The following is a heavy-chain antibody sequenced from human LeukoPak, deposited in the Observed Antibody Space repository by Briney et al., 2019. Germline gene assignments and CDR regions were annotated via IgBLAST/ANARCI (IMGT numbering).Heavy chain of an antibody. Sequence: SETLSLTCTVSGGSISSGGYYWSWIRQPPGKGLEWIGYIYHSGSTYYNPSLKSRVTISVDTSKNQFSLKLSSVTAADTAVYYCAREAYDSSGYPIYYYYYGMDVWGQGTTVTVSS. V-gene: IGHV4-30-2*05. D-gene: IGHD3-22*01. CDR1: GGSISSGGYY. CDR2: IYHSGST. CDR3: AREAYDSSGYPIYYYYYGMDV. J-gene: IGHJ6*02.